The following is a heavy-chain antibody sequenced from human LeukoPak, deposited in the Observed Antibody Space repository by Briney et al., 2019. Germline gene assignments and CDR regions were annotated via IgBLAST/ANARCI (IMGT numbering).Heavy chain of an antibody. D-gene: IGHD7-27*01. CDR1: GYTFTSYD. CDR2: MNPNSGDT. V-gene: IGHV1-8*01. J-gene: IGHJ4*02. Sequence: GASVKVSCKASGYTFTSYDINWVRQATGQGLEWMGWMNPNSGDTGYAQKFQGRVTMTRNTSISTAYMELSRLRSDDTAVYYCARDETGDIPDYWGQGTLVTVSS. CDR3: ARDETGDIPDY.